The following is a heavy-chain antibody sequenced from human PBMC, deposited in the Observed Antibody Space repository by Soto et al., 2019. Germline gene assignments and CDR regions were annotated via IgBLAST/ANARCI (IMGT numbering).Heavy chain of an antibody. D-gene: IGHD2-8*01. Sequence: ASVKVACKTSGYRITIYGSSWVRQANRQGLEWMGWISAYNGNTNYAQKLQGRVTMTTDTSTSTAYMELRSLRSDDTAVYYCAREMYVVLMVYGMDVWGQGTTVTVSS. V-gene: IGHV1-18*01. J-gene: IGHJ6*02. CDR2: ISAYNGNT. CDR3: AREMYVVLMVYGMDV. CDR1: GYRITIYG.